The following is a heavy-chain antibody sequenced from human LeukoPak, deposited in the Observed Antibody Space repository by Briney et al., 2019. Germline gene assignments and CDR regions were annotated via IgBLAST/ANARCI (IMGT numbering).Heavy chain of an antibody. V-gene: IGHV3-23*01. Sequence: GGSLRLSCAASGFTFSSYAMSWVRQAPGKGLEWVSAISGSGGSTYYADSVKGRFTISRDNSKNTLYLQMNSLRAEDTAVYYCAKDQYSSGWYALSTPPPYFDYWGQGTLVTVSS. CDR2: ISGSGGST. D-gene: IGHD6-19*01. CDR1: GFTFSSYA. J-gene: IGHJ4*02. CDR3: AKDQYSSGWYALSTPPPYFDY.